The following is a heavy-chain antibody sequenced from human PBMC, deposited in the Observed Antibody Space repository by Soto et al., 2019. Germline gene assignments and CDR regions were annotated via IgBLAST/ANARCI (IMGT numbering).Heavy chain of an antibody. D-gene: IGHD5-18*01. CDR2: IWYDGSNK. J-gene: IGHJ4*02. CDR3: AREDTAMVKVV. CDR1: GFTFSSYG. Sequence: QVQLVESGGGVVQPGRSLRLSCAASGFTFSSYGMHWVRQAPGKGLEWVAVIWYDGSNKYYADSVKGRFTISRDNSKNTLYLQMNSLRAEDTAVYYCAREDTAMVKVVWGQGTLVTVSS. V-gene: IGHV3-33*01.